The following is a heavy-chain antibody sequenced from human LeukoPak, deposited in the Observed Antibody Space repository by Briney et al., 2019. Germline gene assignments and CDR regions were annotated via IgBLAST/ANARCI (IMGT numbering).Heavy chain of an antibody. CDR3: AKGHSGYLVDY. D-gene: IGHD3-22*01. J-gene: IGHJ4*02. Sequence: GGSLRLSCAASGFTFDDYAMHWVRQAPGKGLEWVSGISWNSGSIGYADSVKGRFTISRDNAKNSLYLQMNSLRAEDTALYYCAKGHSGYLVDYWGQGTLVTVSS. CDR1: GFTFDDYA. CDR2: ISWNSGSI. V-gene: IGHV3-9*01.